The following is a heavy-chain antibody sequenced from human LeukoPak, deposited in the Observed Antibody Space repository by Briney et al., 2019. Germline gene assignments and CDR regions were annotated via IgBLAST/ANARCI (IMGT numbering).Heavy chain of an antibody. V-gene: IGHV4-39*01. Sequence: SEPLSLTCTVSGDSITNSNFYWGWIRQSPGKGLEWIGSIFHSGSTNYNPSLKSRVTISVDTSKNQFYLRVRSVTAAETALYYCAGRGIVTGYSDFWGRGTLVTVSS. D-gene: IGHD3-9*01. CDR1: GDSITNSNFY. CDR2: IFHSGST. CDR3: AGRGIVTGYSDF. J-gene: IGHJ4*02.